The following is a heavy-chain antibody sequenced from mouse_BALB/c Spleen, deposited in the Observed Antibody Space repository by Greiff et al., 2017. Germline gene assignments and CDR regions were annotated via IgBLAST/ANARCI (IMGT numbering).Heavy chain of an antibody. CDR2: INPSTGYT. Sequence: QVQLKESGAELAKPGASVKMSCKASGYTFTSYWMHWVKQRPGQGLEWIGYINPSTGYTEYNQKFKDKATLTADKSSSTAYMQLSSLTSEDSAVYYCARRKDGYYLFAYWGQGTLVTVSA. CDR1: GYTFTSYW. J-gene: IGHJ3*01. V-gene: IGHV1-7*01. D-gene: IGHD2-3*01. CDR3: ARRKDGYYLFAY.